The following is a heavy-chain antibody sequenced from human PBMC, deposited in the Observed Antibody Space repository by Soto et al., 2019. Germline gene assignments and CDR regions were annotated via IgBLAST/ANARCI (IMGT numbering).Heavy chain of an antibody. CDR1: GFTFDDYA. Sequence: EVQLVESGGGLVQPGRSLRLSCAASGFTFDDYAMHWVRQAPGKGLEWVSGISWNSGSIGYADSVKGRFTISRDNAENSLYLQMNSLRAADTALYYCAKGGQLLTEGGGYWGQGTLVTVSS. V-gene: IGHV3-9*01. D-gene: IGHD2-2*01. CDR2: ISWNSGSI. J-gene: IGHJ4*02. CDR3: AKGGQLLTEGGGY.